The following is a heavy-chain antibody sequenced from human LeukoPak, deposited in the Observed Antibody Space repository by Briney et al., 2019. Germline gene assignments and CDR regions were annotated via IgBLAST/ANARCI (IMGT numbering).Heavy chain of an antibody. CDR1: GLTFSSYW. CDR3: ARAASSSWYAVDY. J-gene: IGHJ4*02. Sequence: GGSLRLSCAASGLTFSSYWMSWVRQAPGKGLEWVANIKQDGNEKYYVDSVKGRFTISRDNAKNSLYLQMNSLRAEDTAVYYCARAASSSWYAVDYWGQGTLVTVSS. CDR2: IKQDGNEK. D-gene: IGHD6-13*01. V-gene: IGHV3-7*01.